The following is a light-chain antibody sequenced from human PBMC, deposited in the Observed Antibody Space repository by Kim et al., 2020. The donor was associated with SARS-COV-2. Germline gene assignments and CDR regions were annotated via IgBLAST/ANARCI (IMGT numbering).Light chain of an antibody. CDR3: QQYYIYPYT. CDR1: QGISTY. CDR2: AAS. Sequence: AIRMTQSPSSFSASTGDRVTITCRASQGISTYLAWFRQKPGKAPQLLIFAASTLQSGVPSRFSGSKSGTDFTLTISSLQSEDFATYYCQQYYIYPYTFGQGTKLEI. V-gene: IGKV1-8*01. J-gene: IGKJ2*01.